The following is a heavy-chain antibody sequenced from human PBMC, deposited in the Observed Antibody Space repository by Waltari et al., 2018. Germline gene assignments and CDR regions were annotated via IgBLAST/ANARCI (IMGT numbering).Heavy chain of an antibody. CDR2: IYYSGGT. CDR1: GGSISSSSYY. V-gene: IGHV4-39*07. J-gene: IGHJ5*02. CDR3: ARDGWSTMIVASNWFDP. Sequence: QLQLQESGPGLVKPSETLSLTCTVSGGSISSSSYYWGWIRQPPGKGLEWIGSIYYSGGTYYNPSLKSRVTISVDTSKNQFSLKLSSVTAADTAAYYCARDGWSTMIVASNWFDPWGQGTLVTVSS. D-gene: IGHD3-22*01.